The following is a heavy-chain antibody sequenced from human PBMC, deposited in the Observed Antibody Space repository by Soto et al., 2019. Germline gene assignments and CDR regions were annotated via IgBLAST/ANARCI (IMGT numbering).Heavy chain of an antibody. V-gene: IGHV3-33*01. CDR1: GFTFSSYG. CDR2: IWYDGSNK. D-gene: IGHD5-12*01. Sequence: GGSLRLSCAASGFTFSSYGMHWVRQAPGKGLEWVAVIWYDGSNKYYADSVKGRFTISRDNSKNTLYLQMNSLRAEDTALYYCPREGEVATGPLFDTWGQGTLVTVSS. CDR3: PREGEVATGPLFDT. J-gene: IGHJ5*02.